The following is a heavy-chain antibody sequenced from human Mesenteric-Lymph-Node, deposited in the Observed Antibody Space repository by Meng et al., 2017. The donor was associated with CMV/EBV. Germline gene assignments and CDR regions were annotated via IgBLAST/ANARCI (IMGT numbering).Heavy chain of an antibody. CDR3: ARDRGGYFDY. V-gene: IGHV3-66*02. CDR1: GFTVSSNY. Sequence: GGSLRLSCAASGFTVSSNYMSWVRQAPGKGLEWVSIIYSDGTTYYADSVKGRFTISRDNSKNTLYLQMSSLRSEDTAVFYCARDRGGYFDYWGQGALVTVSS. CDR2: IYSDGTT. J-gene: IGHJ4*02. D-gene: IGHD2-15*01.